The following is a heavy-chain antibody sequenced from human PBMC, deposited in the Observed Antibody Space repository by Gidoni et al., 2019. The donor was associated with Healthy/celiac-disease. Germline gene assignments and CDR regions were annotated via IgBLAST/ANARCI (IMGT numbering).Heavy chain of an antibody. CDR2: INHSGST. CDR1: GGSFSGYY. J-gene: IGHJ5*02. V-gene: IGHV4-34*01. CDR3: ARGRDRGFDP. Sequence: QVQLQQWGAGLLKPSETLSLTCAFYGGSFSGYYWSWIRQPPGKGLEWIGEINHSGSTNYNPSLKSRVTISVDTSKNQFSLKLSSVTAADTAVYYCARGRDRGFDPWGQGTLVTVSS.